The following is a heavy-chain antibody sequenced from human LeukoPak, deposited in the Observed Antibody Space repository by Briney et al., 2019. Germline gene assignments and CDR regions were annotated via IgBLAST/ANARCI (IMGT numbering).Heavy chain of an antibody. CDR1: GFTFSTYS. D-gene: IGHD2-15*01. J-gene: IGHJ4*02. CDR3: ARDCSGGSCYRLFDY. CDR2: ISSSSSYI. Sequence: GGSLRLSCAASGFTFSTYSMNWVRQAPGKGLEWVSSISSSSSYIYSADAVKGRFTISRDHAKNSLYLQMNSLRAEDTAVYYCARDCSGGSCYRLFDYWGQGTPVTVSS. V-gene: IGHV3-21*01.